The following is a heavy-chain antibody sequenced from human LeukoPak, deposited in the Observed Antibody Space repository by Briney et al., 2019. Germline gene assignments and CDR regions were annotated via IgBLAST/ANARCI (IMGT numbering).Heavy chain of an antibody. CDR2: INHSGST. D-gene: IGHD6-6*01. J-gene: IGHJ5*02. CDR3: ARGRWYSSSSRRNWFDP. V-gene: IGHV4-34*01. CDR1: GGSFSGYY. Sequence: SETLSLTCAVYGGSFSGYYWSRIRQPPGKGPEWIGEINHSGSTNYNPSLKSRVTISVDTSKNQFSLKLSSVTAADTAVYYCARGRWYSSSSRRNWFDPWGQGTLVTVSS.